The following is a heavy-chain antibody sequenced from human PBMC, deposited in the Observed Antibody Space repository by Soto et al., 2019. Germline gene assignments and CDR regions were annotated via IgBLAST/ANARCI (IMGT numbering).Heavy chain of an antibody. V-gene: IGHV3-7*01. CDR2: IRQDGSQN. CDR3: MRDGSRGWHFDS. CDR1: GFTCSNYW. Sequence: EVQLVESGGGLVQPGGSLRLSCEASGFTCSNYWMSWIRQAPGKGLEWVANIRQDGSQNYLVDSVTGRFTISRDNAKNSLSLQVNGLRTEATAVYYCMRDGSRGWHFDSWGQGTLVTVSS. D-gene: IGHD6-19*01. J-gene: IGHJ4*02.